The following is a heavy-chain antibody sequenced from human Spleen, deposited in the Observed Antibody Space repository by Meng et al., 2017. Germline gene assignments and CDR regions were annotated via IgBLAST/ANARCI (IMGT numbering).Heavy chain of an antibody. CDR1: GGIFSNYV. D-gene: IGHD2-2*01. Sequence: SVKVSCKALGGIFSNYVIGWVRQAPGQGLEWMGGINAVFGTTNYAQKFQGRVTITTDESTSTVYMELTRLTSEDTAVYFCARKAGNCISTTCYSLDYWGQGTLVTVSA. CDR3: ARKAGNCISTTCYSLDY. J-gene: IGHJ4*02. V-gene: IGHV1-69*05. CDR2: INAVFGTT.